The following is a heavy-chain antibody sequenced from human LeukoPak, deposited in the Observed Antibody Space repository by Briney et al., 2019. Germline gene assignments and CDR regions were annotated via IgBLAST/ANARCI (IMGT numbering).Heavy chain of an antibody. CDR1: GYTFTGYY. CDR3: ASLSTPTIFGVVNFDY. D-gene: IGHD3-3*01. V-gene: IGHV1-2*06. CDR2: ISPNSGGT. Sequence: ASVKVSCKASGYTFTGYYMHWVRQAPGQGLGWMGRISPNSGGTNYAQKFQGRVTMTRDTSISTAYMELSRQRSDDTAVYYCASLSTPTIFGVVNFDYWGQGTLVTVSS. J-gene: IGHJ4*02.